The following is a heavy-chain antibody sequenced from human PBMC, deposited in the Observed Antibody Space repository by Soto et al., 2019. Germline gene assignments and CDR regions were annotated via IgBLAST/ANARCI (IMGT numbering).Heavy chain of an antibody. J-gene: IGHJ4*02. CDR2: ISGSGGDT. D-gene: IGHD3-3*01. Sequence: EVQLLESGGGLVQPGGSLRLSCSASGFTFTSYAMSWVRQAPGKGLEWVSGISGSGGDTTSADSVKGRFTISRDNFKNMLYLQMNSLRAEDPAVYYCAKHDFWTLYNTGLDSWGQGTLVTVSS. CDR3: AKHDFWTLYNTGLDS. V-gene: IGHV3-23*01. CDR1: GFTFTSYA.